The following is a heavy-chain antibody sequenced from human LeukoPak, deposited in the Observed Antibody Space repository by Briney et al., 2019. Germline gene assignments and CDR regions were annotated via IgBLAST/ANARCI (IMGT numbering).Heavy chain of an antibody. CDR3: VREDAHTYYFDF. D-gene: IGHD2-2*01. J-gene: IGHJ4*02. CDR2: IKSTGDTT. CDR1: GYTFTSYH. Sequence: GASVKVSCKPSGYTFTSYHMHWVRQARGQGLEWVAIIKSTGDTTVYAQKCQGRVTATRDTSTSTAYMDLRSLSSEDTAVYYCVREDAHTYYFDFWGPGTLVTVSS. V-gene: IGHV1-46*01.